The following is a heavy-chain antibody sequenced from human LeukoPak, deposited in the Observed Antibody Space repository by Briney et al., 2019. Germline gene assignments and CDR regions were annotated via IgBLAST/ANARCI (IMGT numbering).Heavy chain of an antibody. Sequence: SETLSLTCAVYGGSFSGYYWSWIRQPPGKGLEGIGEINHSGSTNYNPSLKSRVTISVHTSKNQFPLKLSSVTAADTAVYYCARGGVLRFLEWLPVAPEGFDPWGQGTLVTVSS. CDR2: INHSGST. V-gene: IGHV4-34*01. J-gene: IGHJ5*02. CDR1: GGSFSGYY. D-gene: IGHD3-3*01. CDR3: ARGGVLRFLEWLPVAPEGFDP.